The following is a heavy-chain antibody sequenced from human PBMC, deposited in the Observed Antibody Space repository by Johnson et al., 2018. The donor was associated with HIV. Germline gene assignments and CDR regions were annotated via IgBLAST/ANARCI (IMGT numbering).Heavy chain of an antibody. J-gene: IGHJ3*02. CDR2: ISWDVGST. CDR1: GFTFDDYA. Sequence: LVESGGVVVQPGGSLRLSCAASGFTFDDYAMHWVRQAPGKGLAWVSLISWDVGSTYYADSVTGRFTISRDNSKNSLYLQMNSLRAEDTALYYCAKAFCSGYYPHAFDIWGQGTMVTVSS. CDR3: AKAFCSGYYPHAFDI. D-gene: IGHD3-3*01. V-gene: IGHV3-43D*03.